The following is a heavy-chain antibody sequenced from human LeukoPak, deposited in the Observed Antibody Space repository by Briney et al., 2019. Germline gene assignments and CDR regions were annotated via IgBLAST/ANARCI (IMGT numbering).Heavy chain of an antibody. V-gene: IGHV4-39*01. CDR2: IYYSGST. CDR1: GGSISSSSYY. CDR3: ARQFPDYYYDSSGIIDY. Sequence: KTSETLSLTCTVSGGSISSSSYYWGWIRQPPGKGLEWIGSIYYSGSTYYNPSLKSRVTISVDTSKNQFSLNLSSVTAADTAVYYCARQFPDYYYDSSGIIDYWGQGTLVTVSS. D-gene: IGHD3-22*01. J-gene: IGHJ4*02.